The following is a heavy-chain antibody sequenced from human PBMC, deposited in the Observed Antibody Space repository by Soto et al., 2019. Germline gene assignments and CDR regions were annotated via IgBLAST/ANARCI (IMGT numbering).Heavy chain of an antibody. CDR1: SGSISSTIYS. V-gene: IGHV4-39*01. CDR3: VRTNHFDY. CDR2: IFYSGST. J-gene: IGHJ4*02. D-gene: IGHD2-8*01. Sequence: PSETLSLTCTVSSGSISSTIYSWDWIRQPPGKGLEWIGSIFYSGSTYYNPSLKSRVTISVDTSKNQFSLTLTSVTAADTAVYYCVRTNHFDYWGQGSRVTVSS.